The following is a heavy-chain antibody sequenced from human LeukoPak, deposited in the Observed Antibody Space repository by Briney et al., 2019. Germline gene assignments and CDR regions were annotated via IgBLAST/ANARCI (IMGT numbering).Heavy chain of an antibody. Sequence: SVKVSCKASGGTFSSYAISWVRQAPGQGLEWMGRIIPILGIANYAQKFQGRVTITADKSTSTAYMELSSLRSEDTAVYYCARGRTAIPAYYDRVVGYYFDYWGQGTLVTVSS. CDR2: IIPILGIA. D-gene: IGHD2-21*02. V-gene: IGHV1-69*04. CDR3: ARGRTAIPAYYDRVVGYYFDY. CDR1: GGTFSSYA. J-gene: IGHJ4*02.